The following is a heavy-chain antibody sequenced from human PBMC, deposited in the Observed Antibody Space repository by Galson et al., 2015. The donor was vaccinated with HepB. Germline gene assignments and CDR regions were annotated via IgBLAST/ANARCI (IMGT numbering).Heavy chain of an antibody. CDR2: TYYRSKWYN. J-gene: IGHJ6*03. CDR3: ARDAKLTYYDFWSGYYNYYYYYYMDV. CDR1: GDSVSSNSAA. Sequence: CAISGDSVSSNSAAWNWIRQSPSRGLEWLGRTYYRSKWYNDYAVSVKSRITINPDTSKNQFSLQLNSVTPEDTAVYYCARDAKLTYYDFWSGYYNYYYYYYMDVWGKGTTVTVSS. V-gene: IGHV6-1*01. D-gene: IGHD3-3*01.